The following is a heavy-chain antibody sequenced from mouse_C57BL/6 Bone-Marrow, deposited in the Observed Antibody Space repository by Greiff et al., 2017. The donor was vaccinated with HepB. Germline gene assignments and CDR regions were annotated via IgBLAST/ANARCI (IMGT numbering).Heavy chain of an antibody. CDR1: GYSITSGYY. CDR2: ISYDGSN. D-gene: IGHD2-4*01. CDR3: ARRGLRWFAY. Sequence: ESGPGLVKPSQSLSLTCSVTGYSITSGYYWNWIRQFPGNKLEWMGYISYDGSNNYNPSLKNRISITRDTSKNQFFLKLNSVTTEDTATYYCARRGLRWFAYWGQGTLVTVSA. V-gene: IGHV3-6*01. J-gene: IGHJ3*01.